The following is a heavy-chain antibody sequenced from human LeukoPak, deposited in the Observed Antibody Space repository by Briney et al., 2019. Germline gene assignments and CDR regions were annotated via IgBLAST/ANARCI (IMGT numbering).Heavy chain of an antibody. CDR1: GGSISSSSYY. J-gene: IGHJ5*02. CDR2: IYYSGST. Sequence: SETLSLTCTVSGGSISSSSYYWDWIRQPPGKGLEWIGSIYYSGSTYYNPSLKSRVTISVDTSKNQFSLKLTSVTAADTAVYYCARWTTANWFDPWGQGTLVTVSS. D-gene: IGHD4-17*01. V-gene: IGHV4-39*01. CDR3: ARWTTANWFDP.